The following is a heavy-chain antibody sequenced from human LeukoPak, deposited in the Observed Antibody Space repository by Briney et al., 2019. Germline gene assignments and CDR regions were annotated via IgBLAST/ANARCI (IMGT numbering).Heavy chain of an antibody. V-gene: IGHV4-59*10. D-gene: IGHD3-22*01. CDR1: GGSFSDYY. CDR2: ISSSGST. Sequence: SETLSLTCAVYGGSFSDYYWSWFRQPAGKGLEWIGRISSSGSTNYNPSLKSRVTISVDTSKNQFSLKLSSVTAADTAVYFCARGPYSYDSSGAFDIWGQGTMVTVSS. CDR3: ARGPYSYDSSGAFDI. J-gene: IGHJ3*02.